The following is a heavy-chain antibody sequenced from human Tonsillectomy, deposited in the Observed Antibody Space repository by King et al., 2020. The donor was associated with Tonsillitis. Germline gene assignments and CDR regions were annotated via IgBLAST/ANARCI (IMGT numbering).Heavy chain of an antibody. V-gene: IGHV5-10-1*03. CDR2: IDPSDSYT. D-gene: IGHD5-24*01. Sequence: QLVQSGAEVKKPGESLRISCKGSGYSFTSYWISWVRQMPGKGLEWMGRIDPSDSYTNYSPSFQGHVTISADKSISTAYLQWSSLKASDTAMYYCARLPTDGYNYLAEFVSPIFDYWGQGTLVTVSS. CDR3: ARLPTDGYNYLAEFVSPIFDY. CDR1: GYSFTSYW. J-gene: IGHJ4*02.